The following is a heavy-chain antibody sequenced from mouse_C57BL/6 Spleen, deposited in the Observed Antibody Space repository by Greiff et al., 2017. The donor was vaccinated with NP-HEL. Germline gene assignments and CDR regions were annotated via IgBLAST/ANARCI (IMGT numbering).Heavy chain of an antibody. V-gene: IGHV1-15*01. CDR2: IDPETGGT. CDR3: TRDRDRFAY. J-gene: IGHJ3*01. CDR1: GYTFTDYE. Sequence: VQLQQSGAELVRPGASVTLSCKASGYTFTDYEMHWVKQTPVHGLEWIGAIDPETGGTAYNQKFKGKAKLTADKSSSTAYMELRSLTSEDSAVYYCTRDRDRFAYWGQGTLVTVSA. D-gene: IGHD3-2*01.